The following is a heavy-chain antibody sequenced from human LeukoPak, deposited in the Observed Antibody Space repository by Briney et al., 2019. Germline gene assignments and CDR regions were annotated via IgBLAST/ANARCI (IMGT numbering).Heavy chain of an antibody. V-gene: IGHV3-48*03. CDR3: AKATRSVVGPVDY. Sequence: GGSLRLSCAASGFTFSSYEMNWVRQAPGKGLEWVSYISSSGSTIYYADSVKGRFTISRANAKNSLYLQMNSLRAEDTALYYCAKATRSVVGPVDYWGQGTLVTVSS. J-gene: IGHJ4*02. D-gene: IGHD2-2*01. CDR1: GFTFSSYE. CDR2: ISSSGSTI.